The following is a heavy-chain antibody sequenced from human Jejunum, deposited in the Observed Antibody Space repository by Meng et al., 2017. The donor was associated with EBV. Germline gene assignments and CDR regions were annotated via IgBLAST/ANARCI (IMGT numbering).Heavy chain of an antibody. CDR3: ARRYGDYVRYFDS. Sequence: QVTCQESGPTLGKPTETLPLTCTGSGFSLSTSGVGVGWIRQPPGKALEWLAHIYWDENKRYSTSLRSRLSIMKDTSKSQVVLTMTNMDPVDTATYYCARRYGDYVRYFDSWGQGILVTVSS. CDR2: IYWDENK. D-gene: IGHD4-17*01. CDR1: GFSLSTSGVG. J-gene: IGHJ4*02. V-gene: IGHV2-5*02.